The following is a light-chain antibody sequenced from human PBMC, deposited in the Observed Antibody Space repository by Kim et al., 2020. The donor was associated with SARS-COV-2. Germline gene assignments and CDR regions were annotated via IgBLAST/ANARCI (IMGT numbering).Light chain of an antibody. J-gene: IGLJ3*02. CDR1: TSNIGRNY. CDR3: AVWDDSLNGWV. CDR2: SNN. Sequence: LTQPPSASGTPGRRVTISCSGRTSNIGRNYVYWHQQLPGTAPKLLIFSNNQRPSGVPDRFSGSKSGTSASLAISGLRSADEAEYYCAVWDDSLNGWV. V-gene: IGLV1-47*02.